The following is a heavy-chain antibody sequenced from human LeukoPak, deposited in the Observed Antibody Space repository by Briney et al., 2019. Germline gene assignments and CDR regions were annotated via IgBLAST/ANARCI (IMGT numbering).Heavy chain of an antibody. J-gene: IGHJ1*01. D-gene: IGHD1-1*01. Sequence: PGGSLRLSCATSGFTFNTHGMHWVRQAPGKGLEWVAFVEHDGTKKYLDSVKGRFTISRDNSESTLYLQMNALRPDDTALYYCAKWGFRTPTGVEIRESLYHWGQGTLVSVSS. CDR3: AKWGFRTPTGVEIRESLYH. CDR2: VEHDGTK. V-gene: IGHV3-30*02. CDR1: GFTFNTHG.